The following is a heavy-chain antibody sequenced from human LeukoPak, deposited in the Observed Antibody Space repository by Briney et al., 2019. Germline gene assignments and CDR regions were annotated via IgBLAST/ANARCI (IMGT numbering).Heavy chain of an antibody. Sequence: GASVKVSCKASGYTFTSYYMHWVRQAPGQGLEWMGIINPSGGSTSYAQKFQGRVTMTRDMSTSTVYMELSSLRSEDTAVYYCARGGLRYFDWPPSGRRVLFDYWGHGTLVTVSS. J-gene: IGHJ4*01. D-gene: IGHD3-9*01. CDR2: INPSGGST. CDR1: GYTFTSYY. CDR3: ARGGLRYFDWPPSGRRVLFDY. V-gene: IGHV1-46*01.